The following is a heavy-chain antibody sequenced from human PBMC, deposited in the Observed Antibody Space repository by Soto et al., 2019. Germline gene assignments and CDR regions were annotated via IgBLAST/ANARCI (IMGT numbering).Heavy chain of an antibody. CDR3: ARGSLKTSSCYYSSNLVHYYGMDV. V-gene: IGHV3-48*03. Sequence: EVQLVESGGGLVKPGGSLRLSCAASGFTFSSYEMNWVRQAPGKGLEWVSYISSSGSTIYYADSVKGRFTISRDNAKNSLYLHRNSLKASVTAVYYCARGSLKTSSCYYSSNLVHYYGMDVWGQGTTVTVSS. CDR1: GFTFSSYE. J-gene: IGHJ6*02. D-gene: IGHD3-22*01. CDR2: ISSSGSTI.